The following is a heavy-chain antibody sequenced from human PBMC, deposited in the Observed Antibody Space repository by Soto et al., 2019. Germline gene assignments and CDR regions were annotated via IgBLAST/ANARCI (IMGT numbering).Heavy chain of an antibody. Sequence: SVKVSCKASGCTFSSYAISWVRQAPGQGLEWMGGIIPIFGTANYAQKFQGRVTITADESTSTAYMELSSLRSEDTAVYYCARDGVGVTIFGVVNYYYYGMDVWGQGTTVTVSS. CDR3: ARDGVGVTIFGVVNYYYYGMDV. CDR2: IIPIFGTA. V-gene: IGHV1-69*13. D-gene: IGHD3-3*01. J-gene: IGHJ6*02. CDR1: GCTFSSYA.